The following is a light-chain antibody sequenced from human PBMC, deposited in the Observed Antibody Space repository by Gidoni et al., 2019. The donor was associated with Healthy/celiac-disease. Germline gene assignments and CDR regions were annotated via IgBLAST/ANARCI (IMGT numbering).Light chain of an antibody. CDR3: AAWDDSLSGRV. J-gene: IGLJ3*02. Sequence: QSVLTQPPSASGTPGQRVTISCSGSSPNIGSNYVSWYQQLPGTAPKLPIYRNNQRPSGVPDRFSGSKSGTSASLAISGLRSEDEADYYCAAWDDSLSGRVFGGGTKLTVL. CDR1: SPNIGSNY. CDR2: RNN. V-gene: IGLV1-47*01.